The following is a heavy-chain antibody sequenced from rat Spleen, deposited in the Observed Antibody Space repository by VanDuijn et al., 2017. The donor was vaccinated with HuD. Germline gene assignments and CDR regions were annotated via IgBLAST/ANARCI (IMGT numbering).Heavy chain of an antibody. Sequence: EVQLVESGGGLVQPGRSLKLSCAASGFTFSNYDMAWVRQAPTKGLEWVASITKSGNNTYYRDSVKCQLTISRDNAKSTLYLQMDSLRSEETATYYCRRGYYSSYIFYFDYWGQGLMVTVSS. CDR3: RRGYYSSYIFYFDY. CDR2: ITKSGNNT. J-gene: IGHJ2*01. D-gene: IGHD1-2*01. CDR1: GFTFSNYD. V-gene: IGHV5S23*01.